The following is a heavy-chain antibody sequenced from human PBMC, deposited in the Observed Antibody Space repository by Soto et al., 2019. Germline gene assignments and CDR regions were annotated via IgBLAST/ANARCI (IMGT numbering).Heavy chain of an antibody. D-gene: IGHD2-15*01. Sequence: EVQLLESGGGLVQPGGSLRLSCAASGFTFSSYAMSWVRQAPGKGLEWVSAISGSGGSTYYADSVKGRFTISRDNSKKTRDLEMNSLRAEGTAVYYCAKDTGGGRYYGMDVWGQGTTVTVSS. CDR2: ISGSGGST. CDR3: AKDTGGGRYYGMDV. V-gene: IGHV3-23*01. J-gene: IGHJ6*02. CDR1: GFTFSSYA.